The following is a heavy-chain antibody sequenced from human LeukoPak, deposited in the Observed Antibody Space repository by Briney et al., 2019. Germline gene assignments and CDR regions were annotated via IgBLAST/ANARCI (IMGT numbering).Heavy chain of an antibody. CDR1: GYTFTGYY. CDR2: INPNSGGT. J-gene: IGHJ4*02. V-gene: IGHV1-2*02. D-gene: IGHD6-13*01. CDR3: MLMQQLENFDY. Sequence: ASVKVSCKASGYTFTGYYMHWVRQATGQGLEWMGWINPNSGGTNYAQKFQGRVTMTRDTSISTAYMELSRLRSDDTAVYYCMLMQQLENFDYWGQGTLVTVSS.